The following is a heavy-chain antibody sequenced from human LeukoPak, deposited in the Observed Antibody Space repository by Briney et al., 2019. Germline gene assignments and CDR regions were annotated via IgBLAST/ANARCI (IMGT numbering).Heavy chain of an antibody. Sequence: GGSLRLPCAASGFTFSSYSMNWVRQAPGKGLEWVSYISSSSSTIYYADSVKGRFTISRDNAKNSLYLQMNSLRAEDTAVYYCARDKPYYYDSSALRAFDIWGQGTMVTVSS. D-gene: IGHD3-22*01. CDR2: ISSSSSTI. CDR1: GFTFSSYS. J-gene: IGHJ3*02. CDR3: ARDKPYYYDSSALRAFDI. V-gene: IGHV3-48*01.